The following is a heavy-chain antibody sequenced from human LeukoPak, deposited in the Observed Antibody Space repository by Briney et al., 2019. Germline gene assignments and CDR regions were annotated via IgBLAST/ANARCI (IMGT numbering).Heavy chain of an antibody. CDR1: GGSISSGGYY. V-gene: IGHV4-31*03. Sequence: SETLSLTCTVSGGSISSGGYYWSWLRQHPGKGLEWIGYIYYSGSTYYNPSLKSRVTISVDTSKNQFSLKLSSVTAADTAVYYCARTTVVTPNFDYWGQGTLVTVSS. CDR3: ARTTVVTPNFDY. CDR2: IYYSGST. J-gene: IGHJ4*02. D-gene: IGHD4-23*01.